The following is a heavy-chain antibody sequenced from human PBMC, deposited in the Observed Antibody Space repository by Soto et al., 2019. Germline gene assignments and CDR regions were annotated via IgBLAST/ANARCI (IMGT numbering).Heavy chain of an antibody. CDR1: GFNFQSYT. J-gene: IGHJ4*02. CDR2: ISSSRVYI. Sequence: PGGSLRLSCDTSGFNFQSYTMHWVRQAPGKGLEFVSSISSSRVYIHYADSVKGRFTISRDNAKNSLFLEMNSLRDEDTAIYFCAREGSYDANGHYIQAFCFWGQGTLVTVSS. D-gene: IGHD3-22*01. V-gene: IGHV3-21*06. CDR3: AREGSYDANGHYIQAFCF.